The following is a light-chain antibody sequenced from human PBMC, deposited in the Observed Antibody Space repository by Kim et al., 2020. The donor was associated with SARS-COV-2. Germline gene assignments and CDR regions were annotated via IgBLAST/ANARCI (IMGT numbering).Light chain of an antibody. CDR1: RNAVGNLG. J-gene: IGLJ3*02. CDR2: RNN. V-gene: IGLV10-54*04. Sequence: QPATLTSPGDRNAVGNLGPAWLQQPQGLPPNLLSSRNNNRPSGISERFSASRSGNTASLTIAGLQPEDEADYYCSAWDISLRTWVFGGGTQLTVL. CDR3: SAWDISLRTWV.